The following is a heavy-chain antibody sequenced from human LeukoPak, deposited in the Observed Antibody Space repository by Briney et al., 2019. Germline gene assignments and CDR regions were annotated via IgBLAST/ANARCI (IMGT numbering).Heavy chain of an antibody. D-gene: IGHD6-13*01. CDR1: GGTFSSYA. Sequence: GSSVKVSCKASGGTFSSYAIGWVRQAPGQGLEWMGRIIPILDIAKYAQKFQGRVTITADESTSTAYMELSSLRSEDTAVYYCARGLGSSWYVGYYYYYYMDVWGKGTTVTVSS. CDR3: ARGLGSSWYVGYYYYYYMDV. J-gene: IGHJ6*03. CDR2: IIPILDIA. V-gene: IGHV1-69*04.